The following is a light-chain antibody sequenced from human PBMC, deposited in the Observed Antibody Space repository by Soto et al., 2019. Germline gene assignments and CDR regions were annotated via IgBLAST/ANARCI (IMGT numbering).Light chain of an antibody. V-gene: IGLV2-14*01. CDR2: EVS. J-gene: IGLJ2*01. CDR3: GSYTDTITPHVV. Sequence: QAVLTQPASVSGSPGQSITISCTGTSSDVGGYNYVSWYQQRPGKAPKLIISEVSNRPSGVSNRFSGSKSANTASLTISGLQAEDEADYYCGSYTDTITPHVVFGGGTKLTVL. CDR1: SSDVGGYNY.